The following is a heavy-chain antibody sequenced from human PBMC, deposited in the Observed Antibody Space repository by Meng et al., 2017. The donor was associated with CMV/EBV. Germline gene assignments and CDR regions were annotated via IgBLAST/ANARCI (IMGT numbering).Heavy chain of an antibody. J-gene: IGHJ5*02. CDR2: IYTSGST. V-gene: IGHV4-4*07. CDR3: ARVGWGYGDFWSGYNHNWFDP. CDR1: IYY. D-gene: IGHD3-3*01. Sequence: IYYWSWIRQPAGKGLEWIGRIYTSGSTNYNPSLKSRVTMSVDTSKNQFSLKLSSVTAADTAVYYCARVGWGYGDFWSGYNHNWFDPWGQGTLVTVSS.